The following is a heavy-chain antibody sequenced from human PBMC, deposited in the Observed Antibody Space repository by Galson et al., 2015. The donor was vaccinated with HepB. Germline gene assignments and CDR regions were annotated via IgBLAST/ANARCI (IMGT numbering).Heavy chain of an antibody. CDR1: GFTFSSYS. CDR3: ARGPATMYYYYYMDV. Sequence: SLRLSCAASGFTFSSYSMNWVRQAPGKGLEWVSYISSSSSTIYYADSVKGRFTISRDNAKNSLYLQMNSLRDEDTAVYYCARGPATMYYYYYMDVWGKGTTVTVSS. D-gene: IGHD5-24*01. V-gene: IGHV3-48*02. CDR2: ISSSSSTI. J-gene: IGHJ6*03.